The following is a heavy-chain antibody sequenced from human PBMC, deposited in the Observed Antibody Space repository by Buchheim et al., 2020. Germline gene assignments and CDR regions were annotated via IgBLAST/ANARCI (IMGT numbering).Heavy chain of an antibody. CDR3: AKGSQYYDSSGYD. J-gene: IGHJ4*02. D-gene: IGHD3-22*01. V-gene: IGHV3-23*01. CDR2: ISGSGGTT. CDR1: GFTFNSYV. Sequence: EVQLLESGGGLVQPGGSLRLSCAASGFTFNSYVMTWVRQAPGKGLEWVSAISGSGGTTYYADSVRGRFTISRDNSKNTLYLQMNSRRAEDTAVYYCAKGSQYYDSSGYDWGQGTL.